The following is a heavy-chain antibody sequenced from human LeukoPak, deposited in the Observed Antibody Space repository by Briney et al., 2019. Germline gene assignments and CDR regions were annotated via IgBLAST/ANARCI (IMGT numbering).Heavy chain of an antibody. D-gene: IGHD3-16*02. V-gene: IGHV3-30*18. J-gene: IGHJ4*02. CDR2: ISYDGSNK. CDR3: AKEAYDYVWGSYLDY. CDR1: GFTFSSYG. Sequence: PGRSLRLSCAASGFTFSSYGMHWVRQAPGKGLEWVAVISYDGSNKYYADSVKGRFTISRNNSKNTLYLQMNSLRAEDTAVYYCAKEAYDYVWGSYLDYWGQGTLVTVSS.